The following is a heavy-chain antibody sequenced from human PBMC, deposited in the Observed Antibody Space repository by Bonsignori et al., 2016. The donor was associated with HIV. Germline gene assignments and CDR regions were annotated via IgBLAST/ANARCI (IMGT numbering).Heavy chain of an antibody. V-gene: IGHV3-73*01. J-gene: IGHJ4*02. CDR2: IRTKDNIYAT. D-gene: IGHD3/OR15-3a*01. CDR3: RAAHDFWTGWPGSYFFDY. Sequence: VRQMPGKGLEWVGRIRTKDNIYATAYAASLKGRFTLSRDDSKNTAFLQMNSLKIEDTAVYYCRAAHDFWTGWPGSYFFDYWGQGALVTVSS.